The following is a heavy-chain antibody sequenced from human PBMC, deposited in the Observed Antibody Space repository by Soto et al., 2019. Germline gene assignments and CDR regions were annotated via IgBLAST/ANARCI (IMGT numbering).Heavy chain of an antibody. CDR2: INSDGSST. J-gene: IGHJ4*02. CDR1: GFTFSSHW. CDR3: ARDSSPYYDFWSGFHTYFAY. V-gene: IGHV3-74*01. Sequence: SLRLSCAVSGFTFSSHWMHWVRQAPGKGLVWVSRINSDGSSTNYADSVKGRFTISRDNAKNTLYLQMNSLRADDTAVYYCARDSSPYYDFWSGFHTYFAYWGQGALVTVSS. D-gene: IGHD3-3*01.